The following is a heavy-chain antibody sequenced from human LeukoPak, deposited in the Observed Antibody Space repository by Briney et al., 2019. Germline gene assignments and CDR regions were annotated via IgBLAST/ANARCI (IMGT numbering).Heavy chain of an antibody. Sequence: GGSLRLSCAAFGFRFSDYAIHWVRQAPGKGLEWVAVISYDGSTKYYADSVKGRFTISRDNSENTLYLQMNSLRGEDTAVYYCAKQWDPDYWGQGTLVTVSS. V-gene: IGHV3-30*18. CDR2: ISYDGSTK. D-gene: IGHD1-26*01. J-gene: IGHJ4*02. CDR3: AKQWDPDY. CDR1: GFRFSDYA.